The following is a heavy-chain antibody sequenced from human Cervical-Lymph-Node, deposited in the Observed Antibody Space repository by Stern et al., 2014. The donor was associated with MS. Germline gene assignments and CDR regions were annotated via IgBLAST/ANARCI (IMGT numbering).Heavy chain of an antibody. J-gene: IGHJ4*02. V-gene: IGHV4-61*02. CDR1: GGSISSGSYY. CDR2: IYTSGST. Sequence: QVQLQESGPGLVKPSQTLSLTCTVSGGSISSGSYYWSWIRQPAGKGLELIGRIYTSGSTNYNPSLKSRVTISVDTSKNQFSRKLSSVTAADTAVYYCAAEHYYDSSATGYWGQGTLVTVSS. CDR3: AAEHYYDSSATGY. D-gene: IGHD3-22*01.